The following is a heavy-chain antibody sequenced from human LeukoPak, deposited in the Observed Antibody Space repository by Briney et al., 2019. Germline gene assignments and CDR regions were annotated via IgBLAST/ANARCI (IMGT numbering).Heavy chain of an antibody. J-gene: IGHJ3*01. Sequence: LAGGSERLFRTPSGFTCSLYDMNWARRARGEGRESLSYIIIDYSTIYYPHCVEALFTISRQSAKNSLYLQVHSLSVDDAVVYYCVREDGARGHHTFDLWGHGTMVTVSS. V-gene: IGHV3-48*03. CDR2: IIIDYSTI. CDR3: VREDGARGHHTFDL. D-gene: IGHD4/OR15-4a*01. CDR1: GFTCSLYD.